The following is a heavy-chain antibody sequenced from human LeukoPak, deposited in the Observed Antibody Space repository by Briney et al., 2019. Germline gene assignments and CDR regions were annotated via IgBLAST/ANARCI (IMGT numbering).Heavy chain of an antibody. V-gene: IGHV4-31*03. J-gene: IGHJ6*04. Sequence: SQTLSLTCTVSGGSISSGGYYWSCLRQHPGKGLEWIGYIYYSGSTYYNPSLKSRVTISVDTSKNQFSLKLSSVTAADTAVYYCARDVPGGMDVWGKGTTVTVSS. CDR2: IYYSGST. CDR1: GGSISSGGYY. CDR3: ARDVPGGMDV.